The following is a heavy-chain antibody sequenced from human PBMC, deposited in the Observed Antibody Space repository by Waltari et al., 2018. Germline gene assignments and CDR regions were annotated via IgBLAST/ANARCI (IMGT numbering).Heavy chain of an antibody. Sequence: QVQLVQSGAEVKKPGASVKVSCKASGYTFTGYYVHWVRQAPGQGLEWMGWINTNSGGTNYAQKCQGRVTMTRDTSISTAYMELKRLRSDDTAVYFCARDRIGGAVGWYFDLWGRGTLVRVSS. D-gene: IGHD1-26*01. V-gene: IGHV1-2*02. CDR3: ARDRIGGAVGWYFDL. CDR1: GYTFTGYY. CDR2: INTNSGGT. J-gene: IGHJ2*01.